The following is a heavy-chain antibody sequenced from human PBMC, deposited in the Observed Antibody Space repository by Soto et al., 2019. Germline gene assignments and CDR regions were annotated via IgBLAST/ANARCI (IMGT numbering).Heavy chain of an antibody. CDR3: ARARAVAGADFAY. D-gene: IGHD6-19*01. CDR2: ISSSGSTI. J-gene: IGHJ4*02. Sequence: QVQLVESGGGLVKPGGSLRLSCAATGFTFSDYYMSWIRQAPGKGPEWVSYISSSGSTIYFADSVKGRFTISRDNAKNSLYLQMNSLRAEGTAVYYCARARAVAGADFAYWGQGTLVTVSS. CDR1: GFTFSDYY. V-gene: IGHV3-11*01.